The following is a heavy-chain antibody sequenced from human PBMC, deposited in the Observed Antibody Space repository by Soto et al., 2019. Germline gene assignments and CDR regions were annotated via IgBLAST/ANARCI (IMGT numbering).Heavy chain of an antibody. CDR3: ARVIMIFGVAHLASYFDY. Sequence: QIQLMQSGAEVRRPGASVRVSCKASGYSFSDYGLSWVRQAPGQGLEWMGWISPNNGNTIYGENFQGRVTMTTDTSTRTAYMELRSLTSDDAAVYYCARVIMIFGVAHLASYFDYWGQGTLVAVSS. D-gene: IGHD3-3*01. V-gene: IGHV1-18*01. CDR2: ISPNNGNT. CDR1: GYSFSDYG. J-gene: IGHJ4*02.